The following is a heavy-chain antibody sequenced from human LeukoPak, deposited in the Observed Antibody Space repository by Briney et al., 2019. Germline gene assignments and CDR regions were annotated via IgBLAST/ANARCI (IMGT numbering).Heavy chain of an antibody. CDR2: ISAYNGNT. D-gene: IGHD3-10*01. V-gene: IGHV1-18*01. CDR3: AREVVERWFGELLYRKGFDY. CDR1: GYTFTSYG. J-gene: IGHJ4*02. Sequence: ASVKVSCKASGYTFTSYGISWVRQAPGQGLEWMGWISAYNGNTNYAQKLQGRVTMTTDISTSTAYMELRSLRSDDTAVYYCAREVVERWFGELLYRKGFDYWGQGTLVTVSS.